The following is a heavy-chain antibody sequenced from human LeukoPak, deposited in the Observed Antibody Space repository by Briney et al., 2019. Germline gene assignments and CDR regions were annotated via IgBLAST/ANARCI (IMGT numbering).Heavy chain of an antibody. CDR2: ISAYNGNA. V-gene: IGHV1-18*01. Sequence: ASVKVSCKASGYTFTSYGNSWVRQAPGQGLEWMGWISAYNGNANYAQKLQGRVTMTTDTSTSTAYMELRSLRSDDTAVYYCARGYYYYDILAGHDYWGQGTLVTVSS. D-gene: IGHD3-9*01. J-gene: IGHJ4*02. CDR3: ARGYYYYDILAGHDY. CDR1: GYTFTSYG.